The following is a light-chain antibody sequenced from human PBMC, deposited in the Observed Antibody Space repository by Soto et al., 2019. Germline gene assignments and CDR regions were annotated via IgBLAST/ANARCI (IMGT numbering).Light chain of an antibody. CDR2: AAS. CDR3: QQSYSTHGVFT. V-gene: IGKV1-39*01. Sequence: DIQMTQSPSSLSASVGDRVTITCRASQSISSYLNWYQQKPGKAPKLLIYAASSLQSGVPSRFRGSGPGTDFTLTISSLQPEDFATYYCQQSYSTHGVFTFGPGTKVDIK. CDR1: QSISSY. J-gene: IGKJ3*01.